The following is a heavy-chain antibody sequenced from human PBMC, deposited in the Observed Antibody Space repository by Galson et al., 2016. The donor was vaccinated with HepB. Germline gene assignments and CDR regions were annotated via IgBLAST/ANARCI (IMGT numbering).Heavy chain of an antibody. CDR1: GFTFSAFA. CDR3: AKSQVPMTPSTRIFDY. D-gene: IGHD3-22*01. Sequence: SLRLSCAASGFTFSAFAMNWVRQAPGRGLEWVSTISGSGGGTSYADSVKGRFTISRDNSKNTLYLQMNSLRAEDTAVYYCAKSQVPMTPSTRIFDYWGQGTLVTVSS. V-gene: IGHV3-23*01. J-gene: IGHJ4*02. CDR2: ISGSGGGT.